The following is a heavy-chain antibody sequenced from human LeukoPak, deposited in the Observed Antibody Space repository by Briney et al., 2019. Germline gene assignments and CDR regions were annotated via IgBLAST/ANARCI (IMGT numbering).Heavy chain of an antibody. D-gene: IGHD4-17*01. CDR2: ISGSGGST. CDR3: AKAAVTTSTLNWFDP. CDR1: GFTFSSYA. J-gene: IGHJ5*02. Sequence: GGSLRLSCAASGFTFSSYAVSWVRQAPGKGLEWVSGISGSGGSTYYADSVKGRFTISRDNSKNTLYLQMNSLRAEDTAVYYCAKAAVTTSTLNWFDPWGQGTLVAVSS. V-gene: IGHV3-23*01.